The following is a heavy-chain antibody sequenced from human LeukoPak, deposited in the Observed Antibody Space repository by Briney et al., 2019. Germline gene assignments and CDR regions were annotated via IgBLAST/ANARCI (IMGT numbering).Heavy chain of an antibody. V-gene: IGHV3-73*01. CDR1: GFTFSGSA. Sequence: GGSLRLSCAASGFTFSGSAMHWVRQASGKGLEWVGRIRSKANSYATAYAASVKGRFTISRDDSKNTAYLQMNSLKTEDTAVYYCYWRYCSSTSSLLYGMDVWGQGTTVTVSS. D-gene: IGHD2-2*01. CDR2: IRSKANSYAT. J-gene: IGHJ6*02. CDR3: YWRYCSSTSSLLYGMDV.